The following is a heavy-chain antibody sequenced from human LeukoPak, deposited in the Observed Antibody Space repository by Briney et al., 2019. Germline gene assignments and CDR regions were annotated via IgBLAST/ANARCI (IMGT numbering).Heavy chain of an antibody. CDR2: ISAYNGNT. J-gene: IGHJ3*02. CDR1: GYTFTNYD. V-gene: IGHV1-18*01. CDR3: ARDRTNNYDYVWGSYRNHDAFDI. D-gene: IGHD3-16*02. Sequence: ASVKVSCKASGYTFTNYDINWVRQAPGQGLEWMGWISAYNGNTNYAQKLQGRVTMTTDTSTSTAYMELRSLRSDDTAVYYCARDRTNNYDYVWGSYRNHDAFDIWGQGTMVTVSS.